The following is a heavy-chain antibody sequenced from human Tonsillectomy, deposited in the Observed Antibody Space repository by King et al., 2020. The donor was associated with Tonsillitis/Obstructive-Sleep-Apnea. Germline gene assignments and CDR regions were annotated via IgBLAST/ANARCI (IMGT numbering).Heavy chain of an antibody. CDR1: GFTFSNYW. D-gene: IGHD5-18*01. CDR3: ARLLLDTGFRPFDS. Sequence: VQLVESGGGLVQPGGSLRLSCAASGFTFSNYWMNWVRQAPGKGPEWVANIKKDGGEKKYVDLVKGRFTISRDNAKNSLYLQMNSLRAEDTAVYYCARLLLDTGFRPFDSWGPGTLLTVSS. CDR2: IKKDGGEK. V-gene: IGHV3-7*03. J-gene: IGHJ4*02.